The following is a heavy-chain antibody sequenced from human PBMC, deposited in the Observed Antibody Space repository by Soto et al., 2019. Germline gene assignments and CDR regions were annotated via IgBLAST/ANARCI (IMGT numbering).Heavy chain of an antibody. Sequence: VKVSCKVSGYTLTELSMHWVRQAPGKGLEWMGGFDPEDGETIYAQKFQGRVTMTEDTSTDTAYMELSSLRSEDTAVYYCATGIAAAGTIGSNYYYYGMDVWGQGTTVTVSS. V-gene: IGHV1-24*01. CDR3: ATGIAAAGTIGSNYYYYGMDV. J-gene: IGHJ6*02. CDR1: GYTLTELS. CDR2: FDPEDGET. D-gene: IGHD6-13*01.